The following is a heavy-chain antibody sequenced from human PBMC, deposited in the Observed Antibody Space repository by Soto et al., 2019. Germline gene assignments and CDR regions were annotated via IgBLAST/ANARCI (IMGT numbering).Heavy chain of an antibody. Sequence: GESLKISCKGSGYNFASYWIGWVRQMPGKGLEWMGIIYPGDSDTKYSPSFQGQVTISADKSLSVAYLQWSSLKASDTAVYYCATPRLVGTTTSFDYWGKGTLVTVSS. V-gene: IGHV5-51*01. CDR3: ATPRLVGTTTSFDY. CDR1: GYNFASYW. J-gene: IGHJ4*02. CDR2: IYPGDSDT. D-gene: IGHD1-26*01.